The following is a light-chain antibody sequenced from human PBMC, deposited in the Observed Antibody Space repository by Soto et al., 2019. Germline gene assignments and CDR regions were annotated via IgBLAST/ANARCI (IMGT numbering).Light chain of an antibody. V-gene: IGLV1-44*01. CDR3: AAWDDSLSGWV. J-gene: IGLJ3*02. CDR2: TNN. CDR1: STNIGRNS. Sequence: QAVVTQPPSASGTPEQRVSISCSGSSTNIGRNSISWYQNLPGTAPKLLIYTNNQRPSGVPARFSGSKSGTSASLAISGLQSEDEADYYCAAWDDSLSGWVFGGGTKVTVL.